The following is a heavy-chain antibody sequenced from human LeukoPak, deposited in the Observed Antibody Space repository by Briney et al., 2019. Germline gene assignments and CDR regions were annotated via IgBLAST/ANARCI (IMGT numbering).Heavy chain of an antibody. V-gene: IGHV3-21*01. Sequence: GGSLRLSCAASGFTFSSYAMSWVRQAPGKGLEWVSSISSSSSYIYYADSVKGRFTISRDNAKNSLYLQMNSLRAEDTAVYYCARGLRRDFDYWGQGTLVTVSS. CDR2: ISSSSSYI. CDR3: ARGLRRDFDY. J-gene: IGHJ4*02. CDR1: GFTFSSYA.